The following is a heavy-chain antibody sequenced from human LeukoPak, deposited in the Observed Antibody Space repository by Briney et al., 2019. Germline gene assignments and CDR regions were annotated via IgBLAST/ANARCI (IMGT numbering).Heavy chain of an antibody. Sequence: GVSLRLSCAVSGITLSNYGMSWVRQAPGKGLEWVAGISGSGGSTNYADSVKGRFTISRDNRKNTLYLQMNSLRVEDTAVYFCAKRGVVIRVILVGFHKEAYYFDSWGQGALVTVSS. D-gene: IGHD3-22*01. V-gene: IGHV3-23*01. CDR3: AKRGVVIRVILVGFHKEAYYFDS. CDR1: GITLSNYG. CDR2: ISGSGGST. J-gene: IGHJ4*02.